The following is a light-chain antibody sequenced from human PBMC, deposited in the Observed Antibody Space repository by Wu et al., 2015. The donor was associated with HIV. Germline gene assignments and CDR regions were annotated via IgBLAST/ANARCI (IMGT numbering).Light chain of an antibody. Sequence: EVVLTQSPVTLSLSPGERATLSCRASQSVSAGYLAWYQQKSGQAPRLLIYGASSRATGIPDRFTGSGSGTDFTLTISRLEPEDFAVYYCQQFDTSTRYTFGQGTKLETK. V-gene: IGKV3-20*01. CDR2: GAS. CDR1: QSVSAGY. J-gene: IGKJ2*01. CDR3: QQFDTSTRYT.